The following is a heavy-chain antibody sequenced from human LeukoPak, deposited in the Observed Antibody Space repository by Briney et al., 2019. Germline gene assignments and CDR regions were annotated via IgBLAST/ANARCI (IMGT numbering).Heavy chain of an antibody. CDR2: ISGNGGDI. V-gene: IGHV3/OR16-9*01. J-gene: IGHJ4*02. D-gene: IGHD6-19*01. CDR3: VQQAGSAGGQ. Sequence: PGGSLRLSCAPSLLTVGIHYVGGERQAPGRGTEWISYISGNGGDIAYADSVKGRFTISRHNAKSFLNLQTTALRVEDTAVYNCVQQAGSAGGQWGQGTLIAVSA. CDR1: LLTVGIHY.